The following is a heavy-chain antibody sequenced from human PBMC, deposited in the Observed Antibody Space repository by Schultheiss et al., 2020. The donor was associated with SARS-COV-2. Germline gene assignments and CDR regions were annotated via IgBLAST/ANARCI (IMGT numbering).Heavy chain of an antibody. Sequence: SETLSITCAVSGYSISSGYYWGWIRQPPGKGLEWIGSIYHSGSTYYNPSLKSRVTISVDTSKNQFSLKLSSVTAADTAVYYCASYDSSGYYFDYWGQGTLVTVSS. D-gene: IGHD3-22*01. V-gene: IGHV4-38-2*01. CDR2: IYHSGST. CDR1: GYSISSGYY. CDR3: ASYDSSGYYFDY. J-gene: IGHJ4*02.